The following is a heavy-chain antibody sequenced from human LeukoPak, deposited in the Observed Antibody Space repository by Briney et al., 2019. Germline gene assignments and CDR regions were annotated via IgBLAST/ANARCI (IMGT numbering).Heavy chain of an antibody. V-gene: IGHV3-23*01. D-gene: IGHD2-2*01. J-gene: IGHJ4*01. Sequence: AGGSLRLSCAASGFTFSNSAMSWVRQAPGKGLEWVSGISGSGGSTYYADSVKGRFTISRDNSKNSLYLQMNSLRAEDTAVYYFYSAVSCSGTNCPSPFDYWGQGTLVTVSS. CDR3: YSAVSCSGTNCPSPFDY. CDR1: GFTFSNSA. CDR2: ISGSGGST.